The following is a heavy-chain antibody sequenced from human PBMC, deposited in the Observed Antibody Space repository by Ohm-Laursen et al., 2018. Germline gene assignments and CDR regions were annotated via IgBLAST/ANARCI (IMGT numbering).Heavy chain of an antibody. CDR2: IYYSGTT. CDR1: GTPISTHY. V-gene: IGHV4-59*11. J-gene: IGHJ3*02. CDR3: ARRGHAFDI. Sequence: GTLSLTCTVSGTPISTHYWSWIRQPPGKGLEWIGYIYYSGTTNYNPSLKSRVTISLNTSKNQFSLKLSSVTAADTAVYYCARRGHAFDIWGQGTMVTVSS.